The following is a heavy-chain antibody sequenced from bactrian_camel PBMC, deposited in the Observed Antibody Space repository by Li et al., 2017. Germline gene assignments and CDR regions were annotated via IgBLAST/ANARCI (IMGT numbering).Heavy chain of an antibody. Sequence: HVQLVESGGGSALAGGSVRLSCAASGYTFNTYSWFRQAPGQEREGVAAIDTGDGSTYYLNSVEGRFTISHDNAKNTLYLQMNSLKPEDTAMYYCAAEPAATWMDRPRDFRWRGQGTQVTVS. V-gene: IGHV3S1*01. CDR3: AAEPAATWMDRPRDFRW. D-gene: IGHD1*01. CDR2: IDTGDGST. J-gene: IGHJ6*01. CDR1: GYTFNTYS.